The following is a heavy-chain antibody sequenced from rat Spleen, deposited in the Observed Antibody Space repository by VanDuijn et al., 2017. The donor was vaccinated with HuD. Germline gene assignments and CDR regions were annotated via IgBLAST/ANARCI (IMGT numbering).Heavy chain of an antibody. CDR2: IIYDDSRT. Sequence: EVQLVESGGGLVQPGRSMKLSCAASGFTFSDYNMAWVRQAPKKGLEWVATIIYDDSRTYYRDSVKGRFTISRDNAKTTLYLQMDSLRSADTATYYCTREEYYDGNYYPSWYFDFWGPGTMVTVSS. J-gene: IGHJ1*01. D-gene: IGHD1-12*02. CDR1: GFTFSDYN. V-gene: IGHV5-7*01. CDR3: TREEYYDGNYYPSWYFDF.